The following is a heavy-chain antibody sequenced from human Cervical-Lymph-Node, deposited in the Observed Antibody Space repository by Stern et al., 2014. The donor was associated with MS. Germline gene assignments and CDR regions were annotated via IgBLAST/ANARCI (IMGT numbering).Heavy chain of an antibody. J-gene: IGHJ6*02. V-gene: IGHV3-30-3*01. CDR1: GFTFSSYA. CDR2: ISYAGSNK. D-gene: IGHD6-19*01. CDR3: ARDLLWLVPGYYYSCAIDV. Sequence: QVQLVQSGGGVVQPGRSLRLSCAASGFTFSSYAMRWVRQAPGKGLEWVAVISYAGSNKYYADSVKGRFTISRDNSKNTLYLQMNSLRAEDTAVYYCARDLLWLVPGYYYSCAIDVWGQGTTVTVSS.